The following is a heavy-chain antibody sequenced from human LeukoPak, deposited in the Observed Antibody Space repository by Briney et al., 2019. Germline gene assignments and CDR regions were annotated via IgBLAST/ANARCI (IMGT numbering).Heavy chain of an antibody. CDR3: ARDKTGIVGATRFDY. J-gene: IGHJ4*02. Sequence: GGSLRLSCAASEFTFSNYGMHWVRQAPGKGLEWVAFIRYDESNEYYADSVKGRFTISRDNSKNTLYLQMNSLRAEDTAVYYCARDKTGIVGATRFDYWGQGTLVTVSS. D-gene: IGHD1-26*01. CDR2: IRYDESNE. CDR1: EFTFSNYG. V-gene: IGHV3-30*02.